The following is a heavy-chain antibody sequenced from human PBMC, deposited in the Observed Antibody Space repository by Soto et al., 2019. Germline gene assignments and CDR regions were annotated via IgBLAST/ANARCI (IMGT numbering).Heavy chain of an antibody. Sequence: SDTLSLTSTVSGAPITINYWSWIRQAPGRGLEGILYIYYSGSTTYKPSLKSRVTMSADTSKDQFSLKVNSVTAAETAVYYCARDAGGPYDXWGPGILVTVSX. V-gene: IGHV4-59*01. D-gene: IGHD2-15*01. CDR2: IYYSGST. J-gene: IGHJ5*02. CDR3: ARDAGGPYDX. CDR1: GAPITINY.